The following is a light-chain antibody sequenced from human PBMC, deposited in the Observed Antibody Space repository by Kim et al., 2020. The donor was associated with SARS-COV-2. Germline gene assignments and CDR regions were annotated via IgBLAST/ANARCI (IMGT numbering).Light chain of an antibody. CDR2: DAS. V-gene: IGKV1-13*02. CDR1: QGIGSA. J-gene: IGKJ4*01. CDR3: QQFNTYPHL. Sequence: ASVGDRLTISCRASQGIGSALAWYQQKPGKAPKLLIYDASTLESGVPSRFSGSGSGTDFTLSISSLQPEDFATYYCQQFNTYPHLFGGGTKVDIK.